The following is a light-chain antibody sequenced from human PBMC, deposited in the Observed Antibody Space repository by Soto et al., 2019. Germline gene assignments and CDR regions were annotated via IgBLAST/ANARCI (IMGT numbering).Light chain of an antibody. J-gene: IGKJ2*04. V-gene: IGKV1-39*01. Sequence: DIQMTQPPSSLSACVGDRDTITCRSSQSISSSLHWYQQKPGKAPLLLIYAASSVHSGVPSRFSGSGSGTEFTLTISSLQPEDLATYDCQQSYRTPRSFGQGTQLVIE. CDR1: QSISSS. CDR2: AAS. CDR3: QQSYRTPRS.